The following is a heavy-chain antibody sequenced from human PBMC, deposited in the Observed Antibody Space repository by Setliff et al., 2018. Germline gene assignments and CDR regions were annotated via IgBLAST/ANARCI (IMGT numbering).Heavy chain of an antibody. CDR2: INPKSGVT. J-gene: IGHJ6*03. V-gene: IGHV1-2*02. D-gene: IGHD1-26*01. CDR1: GYTFTDYH. CDR3: AREGGLQGATSYYYFYNYINV. Sequence: GASVKVSCKASGYTFTDYHIHWVRQAPGQGLEWMGWINPKSGVTSYAQSFQGRIAMTRDTSINTVYMELNSLTSDDAAVYFCAREGGLQGATSYYYFYNYINVWGKGTKVTVSS.